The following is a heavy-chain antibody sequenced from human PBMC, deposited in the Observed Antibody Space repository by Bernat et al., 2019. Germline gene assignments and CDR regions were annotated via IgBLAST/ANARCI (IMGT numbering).Heavy chain of an antibody. CDR3: ARSTYGSGTTPGYYYMDV. D-gene: IGHD3-10*01. Sequence: QVQLVQSGAEVKKPGSSVKVSCKASGGTFSSYAISWVRQAPGQGLEWTGGIIPIFGTANYAQKFQGRVTITADKSTSTAYMELSSLRSEDTAVYYCARSTYGSGTTPGYYYMDVWGKGTTVTVSS. J-gene: IGHJ6*03. CDR2: IIPIFGTA. CDR1: GGTFSSYA. V-gene: IGHV1-69*06.